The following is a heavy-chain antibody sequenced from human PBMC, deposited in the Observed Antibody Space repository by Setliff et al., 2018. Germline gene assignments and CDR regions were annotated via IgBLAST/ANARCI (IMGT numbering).Heavy chain of an antibody. CDR3: ARGGTYRYFDY. CDR1: GFSISSGYY. V-gene: IGHV4-38-2*01. J-gene: IGHJ4*02. Sequence: SETLSLTCAVSGFSISSGYYWGWIRQPPGKGLEWIVNIHHSGNTNYNPSLKSRVTISVDKSTNQFSLKLSSVTAADTAVYYCARGGTYRYFDYWGQGTLVTVSS. CDR2: IHHSGNT.